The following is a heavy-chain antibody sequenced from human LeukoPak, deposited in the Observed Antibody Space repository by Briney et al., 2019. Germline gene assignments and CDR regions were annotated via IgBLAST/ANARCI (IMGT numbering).Heavy chain of an antibody. V-gene: IGHV1-69*04. CDR3: ARDPSSRASWFDP. D-gene: IGHD2-2*01. Sequence: ASVKVSCKASGGTFSSYAISWVRQAPGQGLEWMGRIIPILGIANYAQKFQGRVTITADKSTSTAYMELSRLRSEDTAVYYCARDPSSRASWFDPWGQGTLVTVSS. CDR2: IIPILGIA. CDR1: GGTFSSYA. J-gene: IGHJ5*02.